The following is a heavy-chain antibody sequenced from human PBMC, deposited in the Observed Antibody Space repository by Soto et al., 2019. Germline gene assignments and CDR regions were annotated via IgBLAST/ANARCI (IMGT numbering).Heavy chain of an antibody. CDR1: GFTFDDYA. Sequence: EVQLVESGGGLVQPGRSLRLSCAASGFTFDDYAMHWVRQAPGKGLEWVSGISWNSGNIGYADSVKGRFTISRDNTKSSLYLQMNSLRVEDTALYRCAIFRTVTTPFDYWGQGTLVTVSS. D-gene: IGHD4-17*01. CDR3: AIFRTVTTPFDY. J-gene: IGHJ4*02. CDR2: ISWNSGNI. V-gene: IGHV3-9*01.